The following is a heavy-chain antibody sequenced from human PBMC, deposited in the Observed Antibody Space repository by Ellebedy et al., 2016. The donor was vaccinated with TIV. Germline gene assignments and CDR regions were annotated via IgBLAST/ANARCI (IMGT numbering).Heavy chain of an antibody. V-gene: IGHV4-38-2*02. CDR1: GYSISSGYS. Sequence: GSLRLXCTVSGYSISSGYSWGWIRHPPGKGLEWIGSMFHSGSTYYNPSLKSRVTISVDTSKNQFSLKLSSVTAADTAVYYCARNPALRYFDWTIDYWGQGTLVTVSS. CDR3: ARNPALRYFDWTIDY. J-gene: IGHJ4*02. CDR2: MFHSGST. D-gene: IGHD3-9*01.